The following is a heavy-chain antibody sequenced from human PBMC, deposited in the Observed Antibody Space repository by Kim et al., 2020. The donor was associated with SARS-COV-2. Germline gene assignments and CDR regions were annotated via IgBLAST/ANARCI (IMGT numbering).Heavy chain of an antibody. V-gene: IGHV3-21*04. Sequence: GGSLRLSCAASGFTFSSYSMNWVRQAPGKGLEWVSSISSSSSDIYYADSVKGRFTISRDNAKNSLNVQMKRMRAEDTAAYYCGRDGQYLVCMSPWYYY. D-gene: IGHD2-8*01. CDR3: GRDGQYLVCMSPWYYY. CDR2: ISSSSSDI. J-gene: IGHJ6*01. CDR1: GFTFSSYS.